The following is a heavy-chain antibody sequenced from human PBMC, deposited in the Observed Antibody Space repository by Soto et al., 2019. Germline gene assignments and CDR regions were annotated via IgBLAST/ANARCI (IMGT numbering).Heavy chain of an antibody. D-gene: IGHD2-15*01. CDR3: ARAEDVVVVAATGCFDY. Sequence: GASVKVSCKASGYTFTGYYMHWVRQAPGQGLEWMGWINPNSGGTNYAQKFQGRVTMTRDTSISTAYMELSRLRSDDTAVYYCARAEDVVVVAATGCFDYWGQGTLVTVSS. V-gene: IGHV1-2*02. CDR2: INPNSGGT. CDR1: GYTFTGYY. J-gene: IGHJ4*02.